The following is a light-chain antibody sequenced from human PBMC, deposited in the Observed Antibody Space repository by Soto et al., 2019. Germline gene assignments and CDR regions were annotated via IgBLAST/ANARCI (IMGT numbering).Light chain of an antibody. CDR3: QQYGSSPVT. CDR2: GVS. CDR1: QSVNSNF. Sequence: EIVLTQSPGTLSLSPGERATLSCRASQSVNSNFFAWYQQKVGQAPRLLMYGVSTRATGIPERFSGSGTGTDFTLTISRLEPEDFAVYYCQQYGSSPVTFGGGTKVEI. V-gene: IGKV3-20*01. J-gene: IGKJ4*01.